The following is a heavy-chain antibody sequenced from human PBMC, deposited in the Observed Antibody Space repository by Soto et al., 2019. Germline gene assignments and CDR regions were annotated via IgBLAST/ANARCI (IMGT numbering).Heavy chain of an antibody. V-gene: IGHV3-30*18. J-gene: IGHJ4*02. Sequence: QVQLVESGGGVVQPGRSLRLSCAASGFTFSSYGMHWVRQAPGKGLEWVAVISYDGSNKYYADSVKGRFTISRDNSKNTLYLQMNSLRADDTAVYYCAKDRRESRVAGTLVFPLDYWGQGTLVTVSS. CDR3: AKDRRESRVAGTLVFPLDY. CDR1: GFTFSSYG. CDR2: ISYDGSNK. D-gene: IGHD6-19*01.